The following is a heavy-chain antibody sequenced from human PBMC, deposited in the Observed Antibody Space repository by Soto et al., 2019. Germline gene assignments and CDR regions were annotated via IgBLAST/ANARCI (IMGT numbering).Heavy chain of an antibody. CDR3: ASLLLRDGYNSYYFDY. V-gene: IGHV4-59*01. Sequence: TSETLSLTCTVSGGSISSYYWSWIRQPPGKGLEWIGYIYYSGSTNYNPSLKSRVTISVDTSKNQFSLKLSSVTAADTAVYYCASLLLRDGYNSYYFDYWGQGTLVTSPQ. CDR2: IYYSGST. CDR1: GGSISSYY. J-gene: IGHJ4*02. D-gene: IGHD5-12*01.